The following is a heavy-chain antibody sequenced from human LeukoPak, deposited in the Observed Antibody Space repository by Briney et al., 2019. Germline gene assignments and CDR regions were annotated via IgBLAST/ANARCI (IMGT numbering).Heavy chain of an antibody. CDR2: IKPDGSVK. D-gene: IGHD2-21*02. V-gene: IGHV3-7*01. J-gene: IGHJ3*01. CDR3: AREVGSPAVRSAFDL. Sequence: GGSLRLSCAASGFPFSTYWMSWVRQAPGKGLEWVANIKPDGSVKHYVDSVAGRFIISRDNAKNLLYLQMNSLRADDTAVYYCAREVGSPAVRSAFDLWGQGTLVTVSS. CDR1: GFPFSTYW.